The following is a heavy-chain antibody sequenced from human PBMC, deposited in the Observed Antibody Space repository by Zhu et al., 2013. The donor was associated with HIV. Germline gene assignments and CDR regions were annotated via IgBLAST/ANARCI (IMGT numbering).Heavy chain of an antibody. J-gene: IGHJ6*03. CDR2: INPNSGGT. D-gene: IGHD3-9*01. CDR1: GYTFTGYY. V-gene: IGHV1-2*02. Sequence: VQLVQSGAEVKKPGASVKVSCKASGYTFTGYYMHWVRQAPGQGLEWMGWINPNSGGTNYAQKFQGRVTMTRDTSISTAYMELSRLRSDDTAVYYCARDGKHYDILTGHPVTPYYYMDVWGKGPRSPSP. CDR3: ARDGKHYDILTGHPVTPYYYMDV.